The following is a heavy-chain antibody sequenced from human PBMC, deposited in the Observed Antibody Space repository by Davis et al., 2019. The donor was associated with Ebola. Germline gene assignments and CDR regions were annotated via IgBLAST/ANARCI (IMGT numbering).Heavy chain of an antibody. J-gene: IGHJ4*02. CDR2: IKSKTDGGTT. Sequence: GESLKISCAASGFTFSSYAMHWVRQAPGKGLEWVGRIKSKTDGGTTDYAAPVKGRFIISRDDSKNTLYLQVNSLRTEDTAVYYCTTGGGYGTDYWGQGTLVTVSS. CDR3: TTGGGYGTDY. CDR1: GFTFSSYA. V-gene: IGHV3-15*01. D-gene: IGHD6-25*01.